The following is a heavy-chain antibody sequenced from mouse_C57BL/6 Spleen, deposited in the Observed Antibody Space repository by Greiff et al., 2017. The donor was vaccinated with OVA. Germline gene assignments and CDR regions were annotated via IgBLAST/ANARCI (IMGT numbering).Heavy chain of an antibody. CDR2: IYPGDGDT. J-gene: IGHJ2*01. Sequence: VMLVESGPELVKPGASVKISCKASGYAFSSSWMNWVKQRPGKGLEWIGRIYPGDGDTNYNGKFKGKATLTADKSSSTAYMQLSSLTSEDSAVYFCARKLGHFDYWGQGTTLTVSS. V-gene: IGHV1-82*01. D-gene: IGHD4-1*01. CDR3: ARKLGHFDY. CDR1: GYAFSSSW.